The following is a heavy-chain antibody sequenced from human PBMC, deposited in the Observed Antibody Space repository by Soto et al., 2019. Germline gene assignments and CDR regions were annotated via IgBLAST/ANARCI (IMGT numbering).Heavy chain of an antibody. V-gene: IGHV4-61*01. CDR2: IYHSGST. D-gene: IGHD6-19*01. Sequence: QVQLQESGPGLVKPSETLSLTCTVSGGSVSSGSYYWGWIRQPPGKGLEWIGYIYHSGSTNYNPSLQSRVPISVDTSKNPSSLRLTSVTAADTAVYYCARLSAAWFDPWGQGTLVTVAS. CDR1: GGSVSSGSYY. CDR3: ARLSAAWFDP. J-gene: IGHJ5*02.